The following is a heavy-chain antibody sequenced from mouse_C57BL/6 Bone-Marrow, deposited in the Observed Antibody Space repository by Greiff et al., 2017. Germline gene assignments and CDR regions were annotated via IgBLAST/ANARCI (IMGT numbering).Heavy chain of an antibody. V-gene: IGHV1-66*01. Sequence: QVQLQQSGPELVKPGASVKISCKASGYSFTSYYIHWVKQRPGQGLEWIGWIYPGSGNTKYNEKFKGKATLTADTSSSTAYMQLSSLTSEDSAVYYCARGNYYGSSSWFAYWGQGTLVTVSA. CDR2: IYPGSGNT. D-gene: IGHD1-1*01. J-gene: IGHJ3*01. CDR3: ARGNYYGSSSWFAY. CDR1: GYSFTSYY.